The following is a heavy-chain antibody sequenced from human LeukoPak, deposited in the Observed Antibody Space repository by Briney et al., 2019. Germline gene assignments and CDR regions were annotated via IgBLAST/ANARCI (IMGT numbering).Heavy chain of an antibody. Sequence: SETLSLTCTVSGGSISSYYWSWIRQPPGKGLEWIGYIYYSGSTNYNPSLKSRVTISVDTSKNQFSLKLSSVTAADTAVHYCAATIYYYDSSGYYPPGYWGQGTLVTVSS. CDR1: GGSISSYY. CDR3: AATIYYYDSSGYYPPGY. D-gene: IGHD3-22*01. J-gene: IGHJ4*02. V-gene: IGHV4-59*01. CDR2: IYYSGST.